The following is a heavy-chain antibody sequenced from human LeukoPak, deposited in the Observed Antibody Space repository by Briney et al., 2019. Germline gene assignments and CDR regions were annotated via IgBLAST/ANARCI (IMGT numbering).Heavy chain of an antibody. D-gene: IGHD2-2*01. Sequence: SETLSLTCTVSGGSISSYYWSWIRQPPGKGLEWIGDINHSGSTNYNPSLKSRVTISVDTSKNQFSLKLSSVTAADTAVYYCARGPWWDCSSTSCYGGKPFDYWGQGTLVTVSS. CDR1: GGSISSYY. J-gene: IGHJ4*02. V-gene: IGHV4-34*01. CDR2: INHSGST. CDR3: ARGPWWDCSSTSCYGGKPFDY.